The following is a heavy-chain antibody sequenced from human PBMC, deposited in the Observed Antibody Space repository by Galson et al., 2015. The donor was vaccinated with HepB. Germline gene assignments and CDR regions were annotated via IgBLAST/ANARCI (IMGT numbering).Heavy chain of an antibody. Sequence: LRLSCAASGFTFSSYWMNWVRQAPGKGLEWVAHINQDGSSKYYVDSVKGRFTISRDNAKDSVYLQLDSLRAEDTAVYYCARRISLVRGIITKPDYYYGMGVWGQGTTVTVAS. CDR1: GFTFSSYW. J-gene: IGHJ6*02. V-gene: IGHV3-7*03. CDR3: ARRISLVRGIITKPDYYYGMGV. D-gene: IGHD3-10*01. CDR2: INQDGSSK.